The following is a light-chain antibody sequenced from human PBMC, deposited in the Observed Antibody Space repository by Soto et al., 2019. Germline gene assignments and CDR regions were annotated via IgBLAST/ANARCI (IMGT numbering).Light chain of an antibody. CDR3: SSYTSSGTYA. CDR1: SSDVGGYNY. V-gene: IGLV2-14*01. CDR2: EVS. J-gene: IGLJ1*01. Sequence: QSVLTQPASVSGSPGQSITISCTGTSSDVGGYNYVSWYQQHPGKAPKVMIYEVSNRPSGVSNRFSGSKSGNTASLTISGLQAEDEADYYCSSYTSSGTYAFGTGTKLTVL.